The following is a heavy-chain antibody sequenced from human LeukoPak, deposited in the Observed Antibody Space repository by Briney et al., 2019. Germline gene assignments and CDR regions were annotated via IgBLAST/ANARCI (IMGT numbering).Heavy chain of an antibody. CDR3: ARSGDQWLVTYNWFDP. Sequence: SETLSLTCAVYGGSLSGYYWSWIRQPPGKGLEWIGEINHSGSTNYNPSLKSRVTISVDTSKNQFSLKLSSVTAADTAVYYCARSGDQWLVTYNWFDPWGQGTLVTVSS. V-gene: IGHV4-34*01. J-gene: IGHJ5*02. CDR2: INHSGST. CDR1: GGSLSGYY. D-gene: IGHD6-19*01.